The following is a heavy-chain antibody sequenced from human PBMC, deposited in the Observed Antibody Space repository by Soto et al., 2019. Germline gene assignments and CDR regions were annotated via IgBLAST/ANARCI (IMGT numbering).Heavy chain of an antibody. D-gene: IGHD5-12*01. J-gene: IGHJ3*02. Sequence: GGSLRLSCAASGFTFSSYAMSWVRQAPGKGLEWVSGFSGSGGRTYYADSVKGRFIISRDNSKNTVYLQMNSLRVEDTALYYCARDLLSAYDDWRAFDIWGEGTMVTVSS. CDR3: ARDLLSAYDDWRAFDI. V-gene: IGHV3-23*01. CDR1: GFTFSSYA. CDR2: FSGSGGRT.